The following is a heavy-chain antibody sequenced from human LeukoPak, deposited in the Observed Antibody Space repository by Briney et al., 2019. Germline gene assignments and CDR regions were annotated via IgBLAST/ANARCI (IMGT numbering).Heavy chain of an antibody. D-gene: IGHD3-10*01. CDR1: EFTFSKSP. J-gene: IGHJ4*02. CDR2: TSESGDRT. CDR3: AKDLRKSGNYGYFDL. V-gene: IGHV3-23*01. Sequence: GGSLRLSCAASEFTFSKSPMSWVRQAPGTGLEWVSSTSESGDRTYYADSVKGRFTISRDNSKNTLYLQMNSLRTEDTAVYYCAKDLRKSGNYGYFDLWGQGTLVTVSS.